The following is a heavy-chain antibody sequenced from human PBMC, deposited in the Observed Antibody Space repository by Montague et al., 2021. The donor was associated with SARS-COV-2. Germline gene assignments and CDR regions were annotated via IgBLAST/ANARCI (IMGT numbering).Heavy chain of an antibody. Sequence: SLRLSCAASGFTFSSYSMNWVRQAPGKGLEWVSSISSSSSYIYYADSVKGRFTISRDNAKNSLYLQMNSLRAEDTAVYYCARVGGSGWYVDYWGQRTLVTVSS. CDR2: ISSSSSYI. CDR1: GFTFSSYS. D-gene: IGHD6-19*01. J-gene: IGHJ4*02. V-gene: IGHV3-21*01. CDR3: ARVGGSGWYVDY.